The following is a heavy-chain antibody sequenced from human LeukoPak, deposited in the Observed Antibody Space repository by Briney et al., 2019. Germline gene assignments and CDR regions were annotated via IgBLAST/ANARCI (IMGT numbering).Heavy chain of an antibody. V-gene: IGHV3-30*02. CDR1: GFKFSDYG. D-gene: IGHD6-19*01. Sequence: PGRSLRLSCAASGFKFSDYGFHWVRQPPGKGLGWVTFIQNDGSNKYYADSVRGCFRISRDNSRNTLFLQMKSLTAEDAARYYCVKDGIAVAEPDFWGQGVLVIVSS. CDR2: IQNDGSNK. J-gene: IGHJ4*02. CDR3: VKDGIAVAEPDF.